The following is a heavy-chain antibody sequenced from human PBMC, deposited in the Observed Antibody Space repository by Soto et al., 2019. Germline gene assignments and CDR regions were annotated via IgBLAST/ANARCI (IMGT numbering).Heavy chain of an antibody. Sequence: QITLKEAGPTLVKPTQTLTLTCTFSGFSLSTTGEGVFWIRQPPGKAPEWLALVHWNDDKRYSPSLRPRLTIRKDTSRNQVVLSLTNLDPLDTGTYYCAHIRLGDTSPDYNGLDVWCQGTTVIVSS. V-gene: IGHV2-5*01. J-gene: IGHJ6*02. D-gene: IGHD3-3*01. CDR2: VHWNDDK. CDR3: AHIRLGDTSPDYNGLDV. CDR1: GFSLSTTGEG.